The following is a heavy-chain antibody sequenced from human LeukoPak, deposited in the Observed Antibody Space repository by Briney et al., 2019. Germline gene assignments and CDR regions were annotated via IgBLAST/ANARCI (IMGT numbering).Heavy chain of an antibody. J-gene: IGHJ3*02. Sequence: ASVKVSCKASGYTFTGYYMHWVPQAPGQGLEWMGWISTNNGDTNSAQKFQGRVTMTRDTSISTTYMELSRLRSDDTAVYYCAKDRDFWSGDSFDIWGQGKMVTVSS. CDR3: AKDRDFWSGDSFDI. CDR2: ISTNNGDT. CDR1: GYTFTGYY. V-gene: IGHV1-2*02. D-gene: IGHD3-3*01.